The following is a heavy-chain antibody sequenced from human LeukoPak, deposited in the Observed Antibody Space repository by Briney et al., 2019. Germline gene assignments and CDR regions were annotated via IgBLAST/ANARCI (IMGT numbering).Heavy chain of an antibody. CDR2: IYHSGST. CDR1: GGSISSGGYS. Sequence: SQTLSPTCAVSGGSISSGGYSWSWIRQPPGKGLEWIGYIYHSGSTYYNPSLKSRVTISVDRSKNQFSLKLSSVTAADTAVYYCATRSSASSGAFDIWGQGTMVTVSS. D-gene: IGHD6-6*01. CDR3: ATRSSASSGAFDI. J-gene: IGHJ3*02. V-gene: IGHV4-30-2*01.